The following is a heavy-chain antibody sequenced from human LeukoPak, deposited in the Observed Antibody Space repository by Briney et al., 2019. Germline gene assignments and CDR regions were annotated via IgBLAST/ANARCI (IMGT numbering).Heavy chain of an antibody. CDR2: LYTAGST. V-gene: IGHV3-53*01. D-gene: IGHD1-7*01. CDR1: GFLVSDNY. CDR3: ARDHWNYHAFDY. Sequence: PGGSLRLSCAASGFLVSDNYMHWLRQAPGKGLEWVSVLYTAGSTYYAASGKGRFTISRDNSKNTLYLQMNSLRVEDTAVYYCARDHWNYHAFDYWGQGTLVTVSS. J-gene: IGHJ4*02.